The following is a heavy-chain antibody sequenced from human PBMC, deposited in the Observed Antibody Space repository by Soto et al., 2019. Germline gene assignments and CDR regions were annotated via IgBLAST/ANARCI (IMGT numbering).Heavy chain of an antibody. CDR1: GASVSSGNYY. V-gene: IGHV4-61*02. J-gene: IGHJ4*02. D-gene: IGHD4-17*01. CDR3: ARDGTPMTTVTTSYYFDY. CDR2: IYTSGST. Sequence: SETLSLTCTVSGASVSSGNYYWSWIRQPAGKGLEWIGRIYTSGSTNYNPSLKSRVTMSVDTSKNQFSLKLSSVTAADTAVYYCARDGTPMTTVTTSYYFDYWGQGTLVTVSS.